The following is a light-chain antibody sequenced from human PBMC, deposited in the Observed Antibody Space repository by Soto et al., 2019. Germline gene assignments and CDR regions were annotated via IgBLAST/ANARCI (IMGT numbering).Light chain of an antibody. CDR2: GAS. Sequence: DIQMTQSPSSVSASVGDRVTITCRASQAISNYLNWFQQKPGKAPKLLISGASSLQSGVPSRFSGSGSGTDFTLTISSLQPEDFATYYCQQGYSTLTFGGGTKVDIK. CDR3: QQGYSTLT. V-gene: IGKV1-39*01. J-gene: IGKJ4*01. CDR1: QAISNY.